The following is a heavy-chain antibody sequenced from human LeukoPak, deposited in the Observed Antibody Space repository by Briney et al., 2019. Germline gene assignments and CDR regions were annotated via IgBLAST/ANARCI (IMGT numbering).Heavy chain of an antibody. D-gene: IGHD2-15*01. CDR3: AKDSGGSWDY. V-gene: IGHV3-23*01. CDR1: GFTFSSYA. CDR2: ISGSGGST. J-gene: IGHJ4*02. Sequence: GGSLRLSCAASGFTFSSYAMSWVRQAPGKGLEWVSAISGSGGSTYYADSVKGRFTISRDNSKNTLFLQMNSLGAEDTAIYYCAKDSGGSWDYWGQGTLVTVSS.